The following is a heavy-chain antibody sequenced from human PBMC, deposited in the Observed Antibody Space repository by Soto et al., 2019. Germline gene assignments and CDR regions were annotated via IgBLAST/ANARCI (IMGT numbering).Heavy chain of an antibody. Sequence: QVQLVQSGAEVKKPGASVKVSCKASGYTFTSYGISWVRQAPGQGLEWMGWISAYNGNTNDAQKIQGRVTMTTDTYTSTANMELRRLRADDTAVYYCATDTHQTPYYSMDVWGQGTTVTVSS. J-gene: IGHJ6*02. CDR1: GYTFTSYG. D-gene: IGHD2-2*02. CDR3: ATDTHQTPYYSMDV. CDR2: ISAYNGNT. V-gene: IGHV1-18*04.